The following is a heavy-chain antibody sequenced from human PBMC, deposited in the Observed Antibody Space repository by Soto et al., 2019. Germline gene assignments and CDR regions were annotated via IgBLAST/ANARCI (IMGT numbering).Heavy chain of an antibody. Sequence: PSETLSLTCTVSGGSISSGGYYWSWIRQHPGKGLEWIGYIYYSGSTYYNPSLKSRVTISVDTSKNQFSLKLSSVTAADTAVYYCAREVLIWLRDLLPGGLDVWGQGTTVTVSS. V-gene: IGHV4-31*03. CDR1: GGSISSGGYY. D-gene: IGHD3-10*01. CDR3: AREVLIWLRDLLPGGLDV. CDR2: IYYSGST. J-gene: IGHJ6*02.